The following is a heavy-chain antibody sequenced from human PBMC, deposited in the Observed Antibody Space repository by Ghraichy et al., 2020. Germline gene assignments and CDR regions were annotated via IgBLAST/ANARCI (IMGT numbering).Heavy chain of an antibody. CDR2: IYYSGST. CDR3: ARVQYSSSWYFDY. Sequence: ASLSLTCTVSGGSISSYYWSWIRQPPGKGLEWIGYIYYSGSTNYNPPLKSRVTISVDTSKNQFSLKLSSVTAADTAVYYCARVQYSSSWYFDYWGQGTLVTVSS. CDR1: GGSISSYY. V-gene: IGHV4-59*01. J-gene: IGHJ4*02. D-gene: IGHD6-13*01.